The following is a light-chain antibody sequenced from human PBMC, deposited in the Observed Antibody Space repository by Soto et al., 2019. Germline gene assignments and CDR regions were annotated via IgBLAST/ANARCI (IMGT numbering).Light chain of an antibody. J-gene: IGKJ2*01. V-gene: IGKV1-6*01. CDR1: QGIRND. CDR3: LQDYNYPYT. Sequence: AIQMTQSPSSLSASVGDRVTITCRASQGIRNDLGWYQQKPGKAPKLLIYAASSLESGVPSRFSGSGSGTDFTLTVSSLQPEDFATYYCLQDYNYPYTFGQGTKLEIK. CDR2: AAS.